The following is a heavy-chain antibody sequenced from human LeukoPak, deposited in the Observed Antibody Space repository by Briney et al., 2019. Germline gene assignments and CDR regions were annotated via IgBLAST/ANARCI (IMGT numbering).Heavy chain of an antibody. CDR3: ARAGYCSGGSCRCTFP. J-gene: IGHJ5*02. V-gene: IGHV1-2*02. CDR1: GYTFTGYY. D-gene: IGHD2-15*01. CDR2: INPNSGGT. Sequence: ASVKVSCKASGYTFTGYYMHWVRQAPGQGLEWMGWINPNSGGTNYAQKFQGRVTMTRDMSTSTVYMELSSLRSEDTAVYYCARAGYCSGGSCRCTFPWGQGTLVTVSS.